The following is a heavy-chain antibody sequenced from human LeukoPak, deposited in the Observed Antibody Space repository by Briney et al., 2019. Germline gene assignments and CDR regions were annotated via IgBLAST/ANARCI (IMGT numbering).Heavy chain of an antibody. CDR1: GFSFSTFG. V-gene: IGHV3-30*02. CDR2: IRYDGGDK. Sequence: GGSLRLSCAASGFSFSTFGMHWVRQAPGKGLEWVAFIRYDGGDKNFANSVKGRFTIFRDNSRNTLYLRMNAVRAEDTALYYCAKNYCSSTSCYSYYMDVWGKGTTVTVSS. J-gene: IGHJ6*03. D-gene: IGHD2-2*02. CDR3: AKNYCSSTSCYSYYMDV.